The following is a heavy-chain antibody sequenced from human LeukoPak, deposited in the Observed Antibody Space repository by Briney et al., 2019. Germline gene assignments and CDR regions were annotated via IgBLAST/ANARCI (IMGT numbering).Heavy chain of an antibody. CDR1: GGSISSSSYY. CDR3: ARRAAGGNYYGSGSRHLVRREFDY. J-gene: IGHJ4*02. D-gene: IGHD3-10*01. CDR2: INHSGST. Sequence: PSETLSLTCTVSGGSISSSSYYWGWIRQPPGKGLEWIGEINHSGSTNYNPSLKSRVTISVDTSKNQFSLKLSSVTAADTAVYYCARRAAGGNYYGSGSRHLVRREFDYWGQGTLVTVSS. V-gene: IGHV4-39*07.